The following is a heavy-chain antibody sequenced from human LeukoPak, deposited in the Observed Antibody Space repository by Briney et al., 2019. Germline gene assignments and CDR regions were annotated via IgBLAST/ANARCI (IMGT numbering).Heavy chain of an antibody. CDR1: GFTFDDYA. J-gene: IGHJ4*02. D-gene: IGHD1-1*01. Sequence: QPGRSLRLSCAASGFTFDDYAMHWVRQAPGKGLEWVSGISWNSGSIGYADSVKGRFTISRDNAKNSLYLQMNSLRAEDTAVYYCARDSNNWNDGSIDYWGQGTLVTVSS. CDR2: ISWNSGSI. V-gene: IGHV3-9*01. CDR3: ARDSNNWNDGSIDY.